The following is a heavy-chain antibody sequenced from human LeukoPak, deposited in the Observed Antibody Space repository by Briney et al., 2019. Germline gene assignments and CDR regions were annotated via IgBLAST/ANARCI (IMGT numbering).Heavy chain of an antibody. CDR3: AKAYCGGDCWPDY. CDR2: ISGSGGST. J-gene: IGHJ4*02. CDR1: GLTFSIYA. D-gene: IGHD2-21*02. Sequence: PGGSLRLSCAPSGLTFSIYAMRWVRHAPGRGLEWVSGISGSGGSTHYEDSVKGRFTISRDNYMNTLNLQMNSLRAEDTAVYYCAKAYCGGDCWPDYWGQGILVTVSS. V-gene: IGHV3-23*01.